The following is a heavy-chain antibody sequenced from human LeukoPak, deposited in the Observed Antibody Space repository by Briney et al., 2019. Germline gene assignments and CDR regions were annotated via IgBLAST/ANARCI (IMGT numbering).Heavy chain of an antibody. CDR2: TYYRSKGYN. V-gene: IGHV6-1*01. D-gene: IGHD2-2*01. CDR1: GDSVSSNSAA. CDR3: ARDIVVVPAAPDAFDI. J-gene: IGHJ3*02. Sequence: SETRSLTCAISGDSVSSNSAAWNWIRQSPSRGLEWLGRTYYRSKGYNDYAVSVKSRITINPDTSKNQFSLQLNSVTPEDTAVYYCARDIVVVPAAPDAFDIWGQGTMVTVSS.